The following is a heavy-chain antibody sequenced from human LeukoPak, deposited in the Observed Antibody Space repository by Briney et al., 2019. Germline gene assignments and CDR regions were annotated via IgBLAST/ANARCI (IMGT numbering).Heavy chain of an antibody. CDR2: VYKSGGT. Sequence: SETLSLTCTVSGVSVSSGNYYWSWIRQPPGKGLEWIGYVYKSGGTNYNPSLKGRVTISVDTSKNQFSLKLSSVTTADTAVYYCARISLTMRDAFDIWGQGTTVTVST. CDR3: ARISLTMRDAFDI. CDR1: GVSVSSGNYY. J-gene: IGHJ3*02. V-gene: IGHV4-61*01. D-gene: IGHD4/OR15-4a*01.